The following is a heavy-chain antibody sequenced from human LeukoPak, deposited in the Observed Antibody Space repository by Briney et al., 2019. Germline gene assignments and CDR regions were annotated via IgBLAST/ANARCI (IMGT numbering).Heavy chain of an antibody. CDR2: VYYSGTT. J-gene: IGHJ4*02. Sequence: PSETLSLTCSVSGGSIHTYYWTWIRQPPGKGLEWIGNVYYSGTTYYNPSLKSRVTISVDTSKNQFSLKLSSVTAADTAVYYCARSHYYVSFDYWGQGTLVTVSS. V-gene: IGHV4-59*13. CDR1: GGSIHTYY. CDR3: ARSHYYVSFDY. D-gene: IGHD3-22*01.